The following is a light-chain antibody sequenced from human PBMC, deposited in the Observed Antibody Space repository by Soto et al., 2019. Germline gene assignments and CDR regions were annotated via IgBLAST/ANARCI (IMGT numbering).Light chain of an antibody. Sequence: QSALTQPASVSESPGQSITISCTGTASDVGAYDYVSWYQQYPGKAPKLIIYEVTGRPSGVSTRFSGSKSGNTASLTFSGLQADDEAHYYCTSYTSTNSWVFGGGTQLTVL. J-gene: IGLJ3*02. CDR1: ASDVGAYDY. CDR3: TSYTSTNSWV. CDR2: EVT. V-gene: IGLV2-14*01.